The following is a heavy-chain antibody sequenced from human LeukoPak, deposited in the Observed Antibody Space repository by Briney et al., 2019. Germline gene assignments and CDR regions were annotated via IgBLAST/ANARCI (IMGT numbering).Heavy chain of an antibody. V-gene: IGHV3-30*02. D-gene: IGHD3-10*01. CDR3: AKAFTYYYGLGSPDY. J-gene: IGHJ4*02. CDR1: GFTFSSYG. CDR2: IRYDGSNK. Sequence: QTGGSLRLSCAASGFTFSSYGMHWVRQAPGKGLEWVAFIRYDGSNKYYADSVKGRFTISRDNSKNTLYLQMNSLRAEDTAVYYCAKAFTYYYGLGSPDYWGQGTLVTVSS.